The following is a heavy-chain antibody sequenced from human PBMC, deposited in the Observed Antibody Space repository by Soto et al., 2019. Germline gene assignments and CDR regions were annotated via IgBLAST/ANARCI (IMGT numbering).Heavy chain of an antibody. CDR2: IDPSDSYT. CDR3: SITRHYHGAAFDS. V-gene: IGHV5-10-1*01. D-gene: IGHD3-10*01. CDR1: GYSFTSYW. Sequence: PGESLKISCKGSGYSFTSYWISWVRQMPGKGLEWMGRIDPSDSYTTYSPSFQGQVTFSVVKSLNIAYLQWSSLKASDTGIYYCSITRHYHGAAFDSWGHGTLVTVSS. J-gene: IGHJ4*01.